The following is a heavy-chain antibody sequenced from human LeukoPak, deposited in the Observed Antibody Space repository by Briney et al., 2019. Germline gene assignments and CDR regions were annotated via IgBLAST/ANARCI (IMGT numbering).Heavy chain of an antibody. J-gene: IGHJ4*02. CDR3: ARGGDGLLTGYSFDY. V-gene: IGHV3-21*04. CDR1: GFTFSIYA. CDR2: ITSTGRYI. D-gene: IGHD3-9*01. Sequence: GGSLRLSCAASGFTFSIYAMSWVRQAPGKGLEWVSSITSTGRYIFYADSVRGRFTISRDNAKKSLYLQMNRLRAEDTAVYYCARGGDGLLTGYSFDYWGQGTLVTVSS.